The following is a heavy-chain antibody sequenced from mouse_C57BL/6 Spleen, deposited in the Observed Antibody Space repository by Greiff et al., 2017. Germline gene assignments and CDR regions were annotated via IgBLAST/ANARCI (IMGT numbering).Heavy chain of an antibody. J-gene: IGHJ3*01. V-gene: IGHV1-15*01. CDR1: GYTFTDYE. CDR2: IDPETGGT. Sequence: QVQLQQSGAELVRPGASVTLSCKASGYTFTDYEMHWVKQTPVHGLEWIGAIDPETGGTAYNQKFKGKAILTADKSSSTAYMELRSLTSEDSAVYYCTRRGTAWFAYWGQGTLVTVSA. D-gene: IGHD3-3*01. CDR3: TRRGTAWFAY.